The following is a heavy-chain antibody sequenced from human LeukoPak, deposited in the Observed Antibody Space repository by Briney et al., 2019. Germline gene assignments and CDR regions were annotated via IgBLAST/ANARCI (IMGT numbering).Heavy chain of an antibody. J-gene: IGHJ4*02. D-gene: IGHD3-22*01. Sequence: GGSLRLSCAASGFTFSSYSMNWVRQAPGKGLEWVSSISSSSSYIYYADSVKGRFTISRDNAKNSLYLQMNSLRAEDTAVYYCARGRPYYYDSSGYLTYWGQGTLVTVSS. CDR1: GFTFSSYS. V-gene: IGHV3-21*01. CDR3: ARGRPYYYDSSGYLTY. CDR2: ISSSSSYI.